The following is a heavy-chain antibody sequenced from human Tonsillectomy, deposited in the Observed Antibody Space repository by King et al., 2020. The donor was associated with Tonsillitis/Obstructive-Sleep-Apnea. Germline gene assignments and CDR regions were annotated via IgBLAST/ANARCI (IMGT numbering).Heavy chain of an antibody. Sequence: HITLKESGPTLVKPTQTLTLTCTFSGFSLSTSGVGVGWIRQPPGKALEWLALIYWDDDKRYSPSLKSRLAVTKDTSKNQVVLTMTNMDPVDTATYYCAHGDYDFWIGYYRAFDIWGQGTMVTVSS. J-gene: IGHJ3*02. CDR2: IYWDDDK. CDR1: GFSLSTSGVG. CDR3: AHGDYDFWIGYYRAFDI. D-gene: IGHD3-3*01. V-gene: IGHV2-5*02.